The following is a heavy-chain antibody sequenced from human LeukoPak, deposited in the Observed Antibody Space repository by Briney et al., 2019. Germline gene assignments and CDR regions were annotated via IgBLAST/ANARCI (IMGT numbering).Heavy chain of an antibody. V-gene: IGHV4-61*02. J-gene: IGHJ4*02. Sequence: SQTLSLTCTVSGGSISSGSYYWSWIRQPAGKGLEWIGRIYTSGSTNYNPSLKSRVTISVDTSKSQFSLKLSSVTAADTAVYYCATNRDGYNFDYWGQGTLVTVSS. CDR3: ATNRDGYNFDY. D-gene: IGHD5-24*01. CDR2: IYTSGST. CDR1: GGSISSGSYY.